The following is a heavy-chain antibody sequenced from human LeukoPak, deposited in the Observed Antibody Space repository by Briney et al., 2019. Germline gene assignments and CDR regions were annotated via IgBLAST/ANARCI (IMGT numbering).Heavy chain of an antibody. CDR2: IYYSGST. CDR1: GGSFSGHY. V-gene: IGHV4-59*11. J-gene: IGHJ4*02. D-gene: IGHD3-3*01. CDR3: ARVGGTSTIFGVVIRDLIFDY. Sequence: SETLSLTCAVYGGSFSGHYWSWIRQPPGKGLEWIGYIYYSGSTNYNPSLKSRVTISVDTSKNQFSLKLSSVTAADTAVYYCARVGGTSTIFGVVIRDLIFDYWGQGTLVTVSS.